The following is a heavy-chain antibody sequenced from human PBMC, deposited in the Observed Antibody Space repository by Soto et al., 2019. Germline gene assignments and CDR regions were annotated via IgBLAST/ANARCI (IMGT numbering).Heavy chain of an antibody. J-gene: IGHJ6*02. Sequence: QVQLVQSGAEVKKPGSSVKVSCKASGGTFSSYTISWVRQAPGQGLEWMGRIIPILGIANYAQKFQGRVTITPDKSTSTAYTEVSSLRSEDTAVYYCARDPALLRFGELPWNYGMDVWGQGTTVTVAS. CDR2: IIPILGIA. D-gene: IGHD3-10*01. CDR3: ARDPALLRFGELPWNYGMDV. V-gene: IGHV1-69*08. CDR1: GGTFSSYT.